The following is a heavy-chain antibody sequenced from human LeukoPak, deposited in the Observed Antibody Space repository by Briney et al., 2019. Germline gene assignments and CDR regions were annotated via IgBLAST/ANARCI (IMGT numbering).Heavy chain of an antibody. CDR3: ARGYCSGGSCYRGEGFDY. CDR1: GFTFSSYG. Sequence: PGGSPRLSCAASGFTFSSYGMHWVRQAPGKGLEWVAVIWYDGSNKYYADSVKGRFTISRDNSKNTLYLQMNSLRAEDTAVYYCARGYCSGGSCYRGEGFDYWGQGTLVTVSS. V-gene: IGHV3-33*01. CDR2: IWYDGSNK. D-gene: IGHD2-15*01. J-gene: IGHJ4*02.